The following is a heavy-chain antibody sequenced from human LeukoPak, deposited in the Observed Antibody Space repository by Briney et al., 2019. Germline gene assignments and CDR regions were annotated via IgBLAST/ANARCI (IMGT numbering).Heavy chain of an antibody. V-gene: IGHV3-48*04. CDR1: GFTFSSYS. CDR2: ISSSSSTI. CDR3: ARDPPYSYGPQGLYYYYMDV. J-gene: IGHJ6*03. D-gene: IGHD5-18*01. Sequence: GGSLRLSCAASGFTFSSYSMNWVRQAPGKGLERVSYISSSSSTIYYADSVKGRFTISRDNAKNSLYLQMNSLRAEDTAVYYCARDPPYSYGPQGLYYYYMDVWGKGTTVTVSS.